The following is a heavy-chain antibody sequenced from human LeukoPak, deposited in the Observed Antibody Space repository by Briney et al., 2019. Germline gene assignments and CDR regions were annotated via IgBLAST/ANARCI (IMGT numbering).Heavy chain of an antibody. J-gene: IGHJ4*02. CDR3: ARDDIDYGDYGFDY. D-gene: IGHD4-17*01. Sequence: ASVKASCKASGYTFTSYYMHWVRQAPGQGLEWMGIINPSGGSTSYAQKFQGRVTMTRDTSASTVYMELISLSSEDTAVYYCARDDIDYGDYGFDYWGQGTLVTVSS. CDR1: GYTFTSYY. V-gene: IGHV1-46*01. CDR2: INPSGGST.